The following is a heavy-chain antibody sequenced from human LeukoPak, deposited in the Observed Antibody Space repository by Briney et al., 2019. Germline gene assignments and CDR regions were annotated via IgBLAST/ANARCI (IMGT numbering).Heavy chain of an antibody. J-gene: IGHJ4*01. CDR2: ISGSGGST. CDR1: GFTFSSYA. D-gene: IGHD2-2*02. Sequence: GGSLRLSCAASGFTFSSYAMSWVRQAPGKGLEWVSAISGSGGSTYYADSVKGRFTISRDNSKNTLYLQMNSLRAEDTAVYYCARDSGRYCTIDSCYTDFDYWGRGTLVSVSS. CDR3: ARDSGRYCTIDSCYTDFDY. V-gene: IGHV3-23*01.